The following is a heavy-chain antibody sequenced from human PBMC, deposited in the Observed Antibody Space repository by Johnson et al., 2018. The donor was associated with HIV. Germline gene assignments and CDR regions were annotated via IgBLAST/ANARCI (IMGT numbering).Heavy chain of an antibody. CDR3: AKRIANNPASDAFDI. Sequence: VQLVESGGGVVQPGRSLRLSCAASGFTFSSYAMSWVRQAPGKGLEWVSAISGSGGSTYYADSVTGTFSIPRDNAKNTLYLQRNSLRAEDTAVYYCAKRIANNPASDAFDIWGQGTMVTVSS. CDR2: ISGSGGST. CDR1: GFTFSSYA. V-gene: IGHV3-23*04. D-gene: IGHD2-21*01. J-gene: IGHJ3*02.